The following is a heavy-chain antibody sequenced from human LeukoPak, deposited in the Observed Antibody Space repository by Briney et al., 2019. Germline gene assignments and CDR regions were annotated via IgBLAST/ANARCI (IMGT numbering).Heavy chain of an antibody. CDR1: GFTFSSYG. J-gene: IGHJ4*02. D-gene: IGHD3-10*01. Sequence: PGGSLRLSCAASGFTFSSYGMHWVRQAPGKGLEWVAFIRYDGSNKYYADSVKGRFTISRDNSKNTLYLQMNNLRAEDTAVYYCATDYYVSGSYYRLFYWGQGTLVTVSS. CDR2: IRYDGSNK. V-gene: IGHV3-30*02. CDR3: ATDYYVSGSYYRLFY.